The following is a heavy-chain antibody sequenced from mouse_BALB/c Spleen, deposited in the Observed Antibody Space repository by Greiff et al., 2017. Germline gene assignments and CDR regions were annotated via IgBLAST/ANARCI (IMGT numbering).Heavy chain of an antibody. CDR2: INPSNGRT. Sequence: QVQLQQPGAELVKPGASVKLSCKASGYTFTSYWMHWVKQRPGQGLEWIGEINPSNGRTNYNEKFKSKATLTVDKSSSTAYMQLSSLTSEDSAVYYCARGGAGNAMDHWGQGTSVTVSS. CDR1: GYTFTSYW. CDR3: ARGGAGNAMDH. J-gene: IGHJ4*01. V-gene: IGHV1S81*02.